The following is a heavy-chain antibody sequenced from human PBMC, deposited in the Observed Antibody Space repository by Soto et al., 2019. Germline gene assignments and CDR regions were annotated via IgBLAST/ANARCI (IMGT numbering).Heavy chain of an antibody. D-gene: IGHD3-10*01. J-gene: IGHJ3*02. Sequence: EVQLVESGGGLVKPGGSLRLSCAASGFTFSNAWMSWVRQAPGKGLEWVGRIKSKTDGGTTDYAAPVKGRFTISRDDSKNTLYLQMNSLKTEDTAVYYCTTDRPSRWFGVVGAFDIWGQGTMVTVSS. CDR2: IKSKTDGGTT. CDR3: TTDRPSRWFGVVGAFDI. CDR1: GFTFSNAW. V-gene: IGHV3-15*01.